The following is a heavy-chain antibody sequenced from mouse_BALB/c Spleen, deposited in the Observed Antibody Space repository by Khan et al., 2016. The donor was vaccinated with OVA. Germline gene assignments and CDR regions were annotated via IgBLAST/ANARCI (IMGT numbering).Heavy chain of an antibody. CDR1: GYSFTTYY. J-gene: IGHJ3*01. CDR2: IDPFSGGT. Sequence: VQLKQSGPELMKPGTSVKISCKASGYSFTTYYIHWVIQTHGKSLEWIGYIDPFSGGTTYNQKFKGKATLTVDNSSSTAYIHLSNLTSEDSAVYYCTRHGYVAWFTYWGQGTLVTVSA. D-gene: IGHD2-2*01. CDR3: TRHGYVAWFTY. V-gene: IGHV1S135*01.